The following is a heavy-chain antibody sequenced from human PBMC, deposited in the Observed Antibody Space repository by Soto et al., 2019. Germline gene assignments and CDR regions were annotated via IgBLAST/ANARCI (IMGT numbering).Heavy chain of an antibody. V-gene: IGHV2-5*02. CDR2: IYWDDDK. J-gene: IGHJ4*02. D-gene: IGHD4-17*01. CDR1: GFSLSTYHMG. CDR3: AHAGDYDLLTFDH. Sequence: QITLKESGPTLVRPAQTLTLTCDSSGFSLSTYHMGVAWIRQPPGKALEWLALIYWDDDKRYSPSLKDRLAISKDTSSNQVVLTITNMDPGDTATYFCAHAGDYDLLTFDHWGPGTLVTVSS.